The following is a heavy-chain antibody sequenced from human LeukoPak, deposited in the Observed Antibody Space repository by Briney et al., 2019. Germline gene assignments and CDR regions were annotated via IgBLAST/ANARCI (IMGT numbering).Heavy chain of an antibody. V-gene: IGHV1-69*02. CDR3: ARGGWQLANLDY. D-gene: IGHD6-6*01. CDR1: GGTFSSYT. J-gene: IGHJ4*02. Sequence: SVKVSCKGSGGTFSSYTISWVRQAPGQGLEWMGRIIPILGIANYAQKFQGRVTITADKSTSTAYMELSSLRSEDTAVYYCARGGWQLANLDYWGQGTLVTVSS. CDR2: IIPILGIA.